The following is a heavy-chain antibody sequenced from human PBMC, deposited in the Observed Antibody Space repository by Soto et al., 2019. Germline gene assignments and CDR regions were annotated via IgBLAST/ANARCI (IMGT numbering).Heavy chain of an antibody. J-gene: IGHJ6*02. Sequence: ASVKVSCKASGHTFTRYGISWVRQAPGQGLEWMGWISGYNGDTNYAQKFQDRVSMTIDTSTGTAYMELRSLTSDDTAIYYCAKNGQPPYYYYGLDVXX. V-gene: IGHV1-18*01. CDR2: ISGYNGDT. CDR1: GHTFTRYG. CDR3: AKNGQPPYYYYGLDV. D-gene: IGHD2-8*01.